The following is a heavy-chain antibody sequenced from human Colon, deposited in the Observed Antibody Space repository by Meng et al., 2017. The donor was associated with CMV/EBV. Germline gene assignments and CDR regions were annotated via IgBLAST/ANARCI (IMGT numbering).Heavy chain of an antibody. D-gene: IGHD3-3*01. V-gene: IGHV3-7*01. CDR1: GFNFGSYY. CDR3: ARGGHNYDFWSGYSNWFDP. CDR2: IRQDGSER. Sequence: GGSLRLSCAASGFNFGSYYMIWVRQAPGKGLEWVANIRQDGSERYYVDSVKGRFTISRDNAKHSLYLQMNSLRAEDTAVYYCARGGHNYDFWSGYSNWFDPWGQGTLVTVSS. J-gene: IGHJ5*02.